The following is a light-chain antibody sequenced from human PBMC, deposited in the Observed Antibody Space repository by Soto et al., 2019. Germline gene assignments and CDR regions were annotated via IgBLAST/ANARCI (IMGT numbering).Light chain of an antibody. Sequence: DIVMTQSPDSLAVSLGERATIKCKSSQTVLSSSNDRNYLVWYQQKSGQPPKLLIYWSSTRASGVPDRFTGSGSGTDFTLTISNIQDEDVRIYYCHQHDDLPTFGQATRIEL. CDR2: WSS. CDR1: QTVLSSSNDRNY. J-gene: IGKJ5*01. V-gene: IGKV4-1*01. CDR3: HQHDDLPT.